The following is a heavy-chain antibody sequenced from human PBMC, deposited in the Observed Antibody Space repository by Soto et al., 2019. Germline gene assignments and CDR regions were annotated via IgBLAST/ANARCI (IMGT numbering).Heavy chain of an antibody. J-gene: IGHJ4*02. Sequence: LVESGGGLVYPRGSLTLSCVGSGFRFSEHSMNWVRQAPGKGLQWVSYISSSSDSTYYADSVKGRFTVSRDNAKNALFLQMNSLRDDDTATYYCARLPKGSLVTAWGQGVRVTVSS. CDR1: GFRFSEHS. V-gene: IGHV3-48*02. CDR2: ISSSSDST. D-gene: IGHD2-21*02. CDR3: ARLPKGSLVTA.